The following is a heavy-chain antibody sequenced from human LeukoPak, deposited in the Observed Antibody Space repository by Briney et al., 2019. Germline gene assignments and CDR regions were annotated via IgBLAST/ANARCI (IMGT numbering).Heavy chain of an antibody. J-gene: IGHJ4*02. V-gene: IGHV4-31*03. D-gene: IGHD2/OR15-2a*01. Sequence: SETLSLTCTVSGGSISSGGYYWSWIRQHPGKGLEWIGYIYYSGSTYYNPSLKSRVTISVDTSKNQFSLKLSSVTAADTAVYYCASSTTVGGPFDYWGQGTLVTVSS. CDR3: ASSTTVGGPFDY. CDR2: IYYSGST. CDR1: GGSISSGGYY.